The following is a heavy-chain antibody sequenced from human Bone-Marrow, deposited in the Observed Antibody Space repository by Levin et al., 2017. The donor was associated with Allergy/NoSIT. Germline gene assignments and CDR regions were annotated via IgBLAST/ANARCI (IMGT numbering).Heavy chain of an antibody. CDR1: GFIVSTYD. CDR2: IGTGSDS. CDR3: ARDLSRNGMDV. V-gene: IGHV3-13*01. Sequence: GGSLRLSCAASGFIVSTYDIHWVRQVVGKGLEWVAEIGTGSDSHYSDSVKGRFTISRENSKNSVYLQINSLTDGDTAVYFCARDLSRNGMDVWGQGTTVTVSS. J-gene: IGHJ6*02.